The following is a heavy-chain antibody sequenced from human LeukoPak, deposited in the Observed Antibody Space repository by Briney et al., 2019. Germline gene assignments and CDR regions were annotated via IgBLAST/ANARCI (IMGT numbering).Heavy chain of an antibody. CDR2: IIPIFGTA. CDR1: GGTFSSYA. J-gene: IGHJ6*02. Sequence: GASVKVPCKASGGTFSSYAISWVRQAPGQGLEWMGGIIPIFGTANYAQKFQGRVTITADESTSTAYMELSSLRSEDTAVYYCARGPFMTYYGMDVWGQGTTVTVSS. CDR3: ARGPFMTYYGMDV. D-gene: IGHD2/OR15-2a*01. V-gene: IGHV1-69*13.